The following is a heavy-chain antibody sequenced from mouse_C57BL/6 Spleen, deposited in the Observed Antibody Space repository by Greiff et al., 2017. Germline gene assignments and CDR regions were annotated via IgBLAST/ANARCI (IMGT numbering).Heavy chain of an antibody. CDR3: ARQDLLTGTLGYFDY. CDR2: ISSGGSYT. V-gene: IGHV5-6*01. Sequence: EVQGVESGGDLVKPGGSLKLSCAASGFTFSSYGMSWVRQTPDKRLEWVATISSGGSYTYYPDSVKGRFTISRDNAKNTLYLQMSSLKSEDTAMYYCARQDLLTGTLGYFDYWGQGTTLTVSS. D-gene: IGHD4-1*01. J-gene: IGHJ2*01. CDR1: GFTFSSYG.